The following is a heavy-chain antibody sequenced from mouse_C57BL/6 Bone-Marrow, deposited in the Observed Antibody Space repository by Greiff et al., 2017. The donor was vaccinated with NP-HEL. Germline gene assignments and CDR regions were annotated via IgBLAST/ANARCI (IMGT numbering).Heavy chain of an antibody. J-gene: IGHJ1*03. V-gene: IGHV5-2*01. D-gene: IGHD1-1*01. CDR3: ARHGGYYGSSYDWYFDV. CDR1: EYEFPSHD. CDR2: INSDGGST. Sequence: VQLKESGGGLVQPGESLKLSCESNEYEFPSHDMSWVRKTPEKRLELVAAINSDGGSTYYPDTMERRFIISRDNTKKTLYLQMSSLRSEDTALYYCARHGGYYGSSYDWYFDVWGTGTTVTVSS.